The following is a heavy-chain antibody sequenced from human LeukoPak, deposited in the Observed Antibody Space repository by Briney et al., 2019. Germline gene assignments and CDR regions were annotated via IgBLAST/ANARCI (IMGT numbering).Heavy chain of an antibody. CDR1: GGSISSYY. CDR3: ARADSLGYYFDRSDSPTDAFDI. D-gene: IGHD3-22*01. J-gene: IGHJ3*02. V-gene: IGHV4-4*07. CDR2: IYTSGST. Sequence: PSETLSLTCTVSGGSISSYYWSWIRQPAGKGLEWIWRIYTSGSTNYSPSLKSRVTMSVDTSKNQFSLKLSSVTAADTAVYYCARADSLGYYFDRSDSPTDAFDIWGQGTVVTVSS.